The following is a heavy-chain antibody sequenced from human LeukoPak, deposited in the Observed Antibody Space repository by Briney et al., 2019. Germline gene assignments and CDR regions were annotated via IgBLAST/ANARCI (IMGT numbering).Heavy chain of an antibody. CDR1: GGSISSGDYY. J-gene: IGHJ5*02. D-gene: IGHD3-10*01. CDR3: ARAGIYGSGSYSPNWFDP. CDR2: IYYSGST. Sequence: PSQALSLTCTVSGGSISSGDYYWSWSRQPPGKGLEWGGYIYYSGSTYYNPSLKSRVTISVDTSKNQFSLKLSSVTAADTAVYYCARAGIYGSGSYSPNWFDPWGQGTLVTVSS. V-gene: IGHV4-30-4*08.